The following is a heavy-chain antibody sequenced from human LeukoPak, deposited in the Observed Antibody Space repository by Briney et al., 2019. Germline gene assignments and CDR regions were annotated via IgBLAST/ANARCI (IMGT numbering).Heavy chain of an antibody. V-gene: IGHV3-21*01. CDR2: IRSSGDST. D-gene: IGHD6-19*01. CDR1: GFTFSNYG. Sequence: GGSLRLSCAASGFTFSNYGMSWVRQAPGKGLEWVSSIRSSGDSTYYADSVKGRFTISRDNAKNSLYLQVNSLRADDTAVYYCARVSGLVFYYMDVWGKGTTVTVSS. CDR3: ARVSGLVFYYMDV. J-gene: IGHJ6*03.